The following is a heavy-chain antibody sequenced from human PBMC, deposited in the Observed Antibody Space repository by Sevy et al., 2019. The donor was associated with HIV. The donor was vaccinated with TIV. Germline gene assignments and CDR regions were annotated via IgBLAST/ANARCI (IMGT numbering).Heavy chain of an antibody. CDR3: ARWLREGATPDY. CDR2: ISGSGMTI. J-gene: IGHJ4*02. V-gene: IGHV3-48*03. Sequence: GGSLRLSCVASGFTFNTYAMNWVRQAPGKGLEWVAYISGSGMTIYYADSVTGRVTISRDNAKSSLFLQMNSLRAEGTAVYVCARWLREGATPDYWGQGTLVTVSS. D-gene: IGHD1-26*01. CDR1: GFTFNTYA.